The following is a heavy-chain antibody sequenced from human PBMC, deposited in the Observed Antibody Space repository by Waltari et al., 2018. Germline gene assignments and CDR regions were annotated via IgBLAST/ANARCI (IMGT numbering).Heavy chain of an antibody. Sequence: QVQLVQSGAEVKKPGSSVKVSCKASGGTFSSYAISWVRQAPGQGLEWMGESIPIFGTANYAQKFQGRVTSTTDESTSTAYMELSSLRSEDTAVYYCARDRHGQIAAPPYGMDVWGQGTTVTVSS. V-gene: IGHV1-69*05. CDR3: ARDRHGQIAAPPYGMDV. CDR1: GGTFSSYA. CDR2: SIPIFGTA. J-gene: IGHJ6*02. D-gene: IGHD6-13*01.